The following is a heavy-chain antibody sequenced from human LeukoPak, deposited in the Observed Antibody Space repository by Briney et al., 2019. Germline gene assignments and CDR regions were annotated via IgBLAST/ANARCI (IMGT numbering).Heavy chain of an antibody. D-gene: IGHD2-15*01. CDR1: GYTFTAYY. CDR2: INPKNGDT. J-gene: IGHJ4*02. Sequence: ASVKVSCKASGYTFTAYYIHWVRQAPGQGLEWMGRINPKNGDTNYAQKFQDRVTMTRDTSMSAAYMELSRLRSDDTAVYYCARVGYCSGGSCYITFDYWGQGTLVTVSS. CDR3: ARVGYCSGGSCYITFDY. V-gene: IGHV1-2*06.